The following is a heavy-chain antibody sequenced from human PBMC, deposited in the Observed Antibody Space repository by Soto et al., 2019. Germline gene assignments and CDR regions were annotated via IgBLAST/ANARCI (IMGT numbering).Heavy chain of an antibody. CDR2: IIPILGIA. J-gene: IGHJ4*02. CDR1: GGTFSSYT. V-gene: IGHV1-69*02. Sequence: QVQLVQSGAEVKKPGSSVKVSCKASGGTFSSYTISWVRQAPGQGLEWMGRIIPILGIANYAQKFQVRVTITADKSTSTAYLDLSSLRSEDTAVYYFASGSYRATGDYWGQGTLVTVSS. CDR3: ASGSYRATGDY.